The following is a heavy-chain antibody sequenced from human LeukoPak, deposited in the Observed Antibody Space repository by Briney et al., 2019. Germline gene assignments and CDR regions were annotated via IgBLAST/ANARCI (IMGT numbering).Heavy chain of an antibody. D-gene: IGHD2-21*02. V-gene: IGHV1-18*01. Sequence: ASVKVSCKASGYTFTSYGISWVRQAPGQGLEWVGWISAYNGNTNYAQKLQGRVTMTTDTSTSTAYMELRSLRSDDTAVYYCAREAAYCGGDCFSDWGQGTLVTVSS. CDR1: GYTFTSYG. J-gene: IGHJ4*02. CDR2: ISAYNGNT. CDR3: AREAAYCGGDCFSD.